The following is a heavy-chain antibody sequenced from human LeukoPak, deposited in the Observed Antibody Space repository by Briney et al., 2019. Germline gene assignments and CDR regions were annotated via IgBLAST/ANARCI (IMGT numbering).Heavy chain of an antibody. CDR1: GFTFSSYA. V-gene: IGHV3-23*01. Sequence: GGSLRLSCAASGFTFSSYAMSWVRQAPGKGLEWVSAISGSGGSTYYADSVKGRFTISRDNSKNTLYLQMNSLRAEDAAVYYCAKAYSLYSSGPNGMDVWGQGTTVTVSS. CDR2: ISGSGGST. CDR3: AKAYSLYSSGPNGMDV. D-gene: IGHD6-19*01. J-gene: IGHJ6*02.